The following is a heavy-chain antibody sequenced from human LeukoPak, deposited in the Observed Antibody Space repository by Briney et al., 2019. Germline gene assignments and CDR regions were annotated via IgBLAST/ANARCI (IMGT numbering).Heavy chain of an antibody. CDR1: GFTFSTFA. CDR3: ARGPAEGNFDY. D-gene: IGHD6-13*01. CDR2: IFAGGGEI. J-gene: IGHJ4*02. V-gene: IGHV3-23*01. Sequence: PGGSLRLSCAASGFTFSTFAMIWVRQPPGKGLEWVSSIFAGGGEIHYADSVRGRFTISRDNSKSTLSLQMNSLRAEDTAVYYCARGPAEGNFDYWGQGTLVTVSS.